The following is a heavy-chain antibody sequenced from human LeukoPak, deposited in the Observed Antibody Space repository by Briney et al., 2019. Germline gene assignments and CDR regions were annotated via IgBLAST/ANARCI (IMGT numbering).Heavy chain of an antibody. V-gene: IGHV5-51*01. CDR1: GYGFTSYW. Sequence: GESLKISCKGSGYGFTSYWIGWVRQMPGKGLEWMGIIYPGDSDTRYSPSFQGQVTISADKSISTAYLQWSSLKASDTAMYYCANSYYDSSGWPLALDALDIWGQGTMVTVSS. J-gene: IGHJ3*02. CDR3: ANSYYDSSGWPLALDALDI. D-gene: IGHD3-22*01. CDR2: IYPGDSDT.